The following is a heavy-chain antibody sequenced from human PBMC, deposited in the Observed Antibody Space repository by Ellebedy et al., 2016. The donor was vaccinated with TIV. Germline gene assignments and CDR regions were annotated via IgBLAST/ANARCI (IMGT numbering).Heavy chain of an antibody. CDR3: TRGGRVEMATISFDY. CDR2: IRSKAYGGTT. V-gene: IGHV3-49*03. CDR1: GFTFGDYA. D-gene: IGHD5-24*01. J-gene: IGHJ4*02. Sequence: GESLKISCTASGFTFGDYAMSWFRQAPGKGLEWVGFIRSKAYGGTTEYAASVKGRFTISRDDSKSIAYLQMNSLKTEDTAVYYCTRGGRVEMATISFDYWGQGTLVTVSS.